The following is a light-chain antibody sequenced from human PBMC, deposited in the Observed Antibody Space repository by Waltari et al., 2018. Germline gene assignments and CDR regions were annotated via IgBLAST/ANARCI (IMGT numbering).Light chain of an antibody. J-gene: IGKJ1*01. CDR3: HQYNSYSTWT. Sequence: DIQMTQSPSTLSASVGDRVSITCRASQTIGTSLAWYQQKPGRPPKLLIYKTSRLDSGVPSRFSGSGSGTELTLTISSLQPDDFATYYCHQYNSYSTWTFGQGTKVEIK. V-gene: IGKV1-5*03. CDR1: QTIGTS. CDR2: KTS.